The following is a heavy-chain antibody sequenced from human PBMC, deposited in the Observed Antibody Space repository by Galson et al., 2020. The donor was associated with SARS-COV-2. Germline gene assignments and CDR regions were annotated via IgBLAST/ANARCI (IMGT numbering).Heavy chain of an antibody. V-gene: IGHV3-30*01. CDR2: ISYDGSND. J-gene: IGHJ4*02. D-gene: IGHD6-19*01. CDR3: ARGADPYSSGWYPFYFDY. CDR1: GFTFSSYA. Sequence: GESLKISCAASGFTFSSYAMHWVRQAPGKGLEWVAVISYDGSNDYYADSLKGRFTISRDNSNNTVYLQMNSLRAEDTAVYSCARGADPYSSGWYPFYFDYWGQGTLVTVSS.